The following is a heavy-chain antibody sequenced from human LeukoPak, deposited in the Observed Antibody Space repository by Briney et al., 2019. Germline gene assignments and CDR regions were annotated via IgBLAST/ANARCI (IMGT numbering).Heavy chain of an antibody. CDR2: ISYNSDTI. CDR1: GFTPDDYA. J-gene: IGHJ2*01. V-gene: IGHV3-9*02. Sequence: GGSLRLSCAPSGFTPDDYAMRWGRQAPGGGLGWVSGISYNSDTIAYADSVKGRFTISRDNAKNSLYLQMNSLRAEDTALYYCAKDYCGGDCYSGWYFDLWGRGTLVTVSS. D-gene: IGHD2-21*02. CDR3: AKDYCGGDCYSGWYFDL.